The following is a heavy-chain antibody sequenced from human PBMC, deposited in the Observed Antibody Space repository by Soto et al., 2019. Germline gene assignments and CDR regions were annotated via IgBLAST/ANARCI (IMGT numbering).Heavy chain of an antibody. CDR1: GYTFTSYG. J-gene: IGHJ4*02. D-gene: IGHD5-18*01. Sequence: ASVKVSCKASGYTFTSYGISWVRQAPGQGLEWMGWISAYNGNTNYAQKLQGRVTMTTDTSTSTACMELRSLRSDDTAVYYCAREIQLWSPVDYWGQGTLVTVSS. CDR3: AREIQLWSPVDY. CDR2: ISAYNGNT. V-gene: IGHV1-18*04.